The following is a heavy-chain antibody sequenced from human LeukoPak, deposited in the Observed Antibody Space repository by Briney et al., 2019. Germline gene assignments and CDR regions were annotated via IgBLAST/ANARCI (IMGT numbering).Heavy chain of an antibody. V-gene: IGHV1-18*01. CDR1: GYTFTTYG. CDR3: ARDSVRGVFDP. Sequence: RASVKVSCKASGYTFTTYGISWVRQAPGQGLEWMGWISAYNGNTNYVRKFEGRVTMTTDTSTSTAYMELRSLRSDDTAVYYCARDSVRGVFDPWGQGTLVTVSS. CDR2: ISAYNGNT. D-gene: IGHD3-10*01. J-gene: IGHJ5*02.